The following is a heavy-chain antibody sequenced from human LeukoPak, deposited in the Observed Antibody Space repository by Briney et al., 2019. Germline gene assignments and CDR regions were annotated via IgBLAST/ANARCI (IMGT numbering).Heavy chain of an antibody. CDR3: ARVVSDIVVVPAAIENWFDP. Sequence: PSETLSLTCTVSGGSISSSSYYWGWIRQPPGKGLEWIGSIYYSGSTYYNPSLKCQVTISVDTSKNQFSLKLSSATAADTAVYYCARVVSDIVVVPAAIENWFDPWGQGTLVTVSS. CDR1: GGSISSSSYY. J-gene: IGHJ5*02. D-gene: IGHD2-2*02. V-gene: IGHV4-39*07. CDR2: IYYSGST.